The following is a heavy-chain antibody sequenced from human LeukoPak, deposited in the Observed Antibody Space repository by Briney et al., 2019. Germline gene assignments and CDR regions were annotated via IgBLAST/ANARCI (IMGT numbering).Heavy chain of an antibody. CDR1: GGSFSGYY. V-gene: IGHV4-34*01. D-gene: IGHD6-19*01. CDR2: INHSGST. Sequence: SETLSLTCAVYGGSFSGYYWSWIRQPPGKGLEWIGEINHSGSTNYNPSPKSRVTISVDTSKNQFSLKLSSVTAADTAVYYCAREAVAGTGFDYWGQGTLVTVSS. J-gene: IGHJ4*02. CDR3: AREAVAGTGFDY.